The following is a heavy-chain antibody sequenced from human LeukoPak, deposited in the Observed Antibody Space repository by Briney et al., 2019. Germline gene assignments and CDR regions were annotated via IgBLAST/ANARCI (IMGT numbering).Heavy chain of an antibody. V-gene: IGHV3-7*03. CDR2: INPAGSDT. J-gene: IGHJ4*02. D-gene: IGHD6-25*01. CDR1: GFTFSSYW. Sequence: PGGSLRLSCAASGFTFSSYWMSWVRQAPGKGLEWVANINPAGSDTYYADSVKGRFTISRDNAKKSTFLQMNSLRVEETALYYCMKWGSAADIQDWGQGTLVTVSS. CDR3: MKWGSAADIQD.